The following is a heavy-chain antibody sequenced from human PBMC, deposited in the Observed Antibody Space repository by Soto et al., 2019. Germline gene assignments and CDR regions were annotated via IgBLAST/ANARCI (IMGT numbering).Heavy chain of an antibody. D-gene: IGHD2-2*01. CDR2: IIPIFGTA. CDR1: GGTFSSYA. J-gene: IGHJ6*02. Sequence: SVKVSCKASGGTFSSYAISWVRQAPGQGLEWMGGIIPIFGTANYAQKFQGRVTITADESTSTAYMELSSLRSEDTAVYYCARRSPEVPAAIQSYYYYGMDVWGQGTTVTVSS. CDR3: ARRSPEVPAAIQSYYYYGMDV. V-gene: IGHV1-69*13.